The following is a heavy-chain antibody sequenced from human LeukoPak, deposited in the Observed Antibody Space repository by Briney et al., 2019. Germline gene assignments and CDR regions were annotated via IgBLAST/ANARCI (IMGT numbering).Heavy chain of an antibody. CDR3: AKLYSSGINAFDY. D-gene: IGHD6-19*01. V-gene: IGHV3-23*01. CDR1: GFTFSSYA. Sequence: PGGALRLSCAASGFTFSSYAMSWVRQAPGKGLEWVSAISGSGGSTYYADSVKGRFTISRDNSKNTLYMQKNSLRAEDTAVYYCAKLYSSGINAFDYWGQGTLVTVPS. J-gene: IGHJ4*02. CDR2: ISGSGGST.